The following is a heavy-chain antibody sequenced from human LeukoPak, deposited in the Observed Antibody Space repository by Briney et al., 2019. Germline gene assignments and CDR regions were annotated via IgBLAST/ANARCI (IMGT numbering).Heavy chain of an antibody. CDR3: ARDAGEGDAFDI. V-gene: IGHV3-23*01. Sequence: GGSLRLSCAASGIVFSSFGLGWVRQAPGKGLEWVSGIGAGGRGDTYYADSVKGRFIISRDNSKNTLYLQMNSLRAEDTAVYYCARDAGEGDAFDIWGQGTMVTVSS. CDR1: GIVFSSFG. J-gene: IGHJ3*02. CDR2: IGAGGRGDT. D-gene: IGHD7-27*01.